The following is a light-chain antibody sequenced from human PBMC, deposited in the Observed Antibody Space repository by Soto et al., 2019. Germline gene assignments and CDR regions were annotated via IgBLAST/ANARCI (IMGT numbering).Light chain of an antibody. V-gene: IGKV3-15*01. CDR1: QSVKSS. J-gene: IGKJ1*01. CDR3: QHYNHWLWT. Sequence: EIMMPQSPATLSVSPGARPPLSRRASQSVKSSLAWYQQKPGQAPRLLIYGASTRATGIPARFSGSGSGTEFTLTISSLQSEESAVYYCQHYNHWLWTFGQGTKVDIK. CDR2: GAS.